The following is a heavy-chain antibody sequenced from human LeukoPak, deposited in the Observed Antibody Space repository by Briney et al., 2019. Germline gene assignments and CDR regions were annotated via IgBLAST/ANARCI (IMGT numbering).Heavy chain of an antibody. CDR2: IIPILGIA. CDR1: GGTFSSYA. Sequence: SVKVSFKASGGTFSSYAISWVRQAPGQGLEWMGRIIPILGIANYAQKFQGRVTITADKSTSTAYMELSSLRSEDTAVYYCAREGSGGSHRDEDFDYWGQGTLVTVSS. V-gene: IGHV1-69*04. D-gene: IGHD2-15*01. CDR3: AREGSGGSHRDEDFDY. J-gene: IGHJ4*02.